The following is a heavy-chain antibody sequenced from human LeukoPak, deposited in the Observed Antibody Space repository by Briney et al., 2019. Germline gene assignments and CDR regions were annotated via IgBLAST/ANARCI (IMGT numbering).Heavy chain of an antibody. J-gene: IGHJ4*01. D-gene: IGHD6-19*01. Sequence: GRSLRLSCAASGFTFSNSAMSWVRQAPGKELEWVSTLSGSGITTYYADSVKGRFTISRDNSKNTLYLQMNSLRAEDTAVYYCAKGIYSSGWSYFDYWGHGTLVTVSS. CDR2: LSGSGITT. CDR1: GFTFSNSA. CDR3: AKGIYSSGWSYFDY. V-gene: IGHV3-23*01.